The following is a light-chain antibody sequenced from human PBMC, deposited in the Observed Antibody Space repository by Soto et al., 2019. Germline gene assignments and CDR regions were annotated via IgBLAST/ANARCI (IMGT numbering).Light chain of an antibody. V-gene: IGLV1-40*01. CDR1: SSNIGAGYD. CDR2: GNS. CDR3: QSYDSSLSGSAV. Sequence: QSVLTQPPSVSGAPGQRVTISCTGSSSNIGAGYDVHWYQQLPGTAPKVLIYGNSNRPAGVPERFSGSKSGTSASLAITGLQAEDEADYYCQSYDSSLSGSAVFGERTKLTVL. J-gene: IGLJ2*01.